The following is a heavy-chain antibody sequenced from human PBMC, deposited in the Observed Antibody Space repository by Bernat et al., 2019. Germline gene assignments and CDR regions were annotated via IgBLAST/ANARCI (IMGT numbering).Heavy chain of an antibody. CDR3: VRDSGYCSGGRCADAFDI. D-gene: IGHD2-15*01. J-gene: IGHJ3*02. Sequence: EVQLVESGGGLVQPGGSLILSCAASGFTFSSYWMHWVRQAPGKGLVWVSRSNSDESRTNYAESVKGRFTISRDNAENTLYLQMNSLRAEDTAVYHCVRDSGYCSGGRCADAFDIWGQGTMVTVSS. CDR2: SNSDESRT. CDR1: GFTFSSYW. V-gene: IGHV3-74*01.